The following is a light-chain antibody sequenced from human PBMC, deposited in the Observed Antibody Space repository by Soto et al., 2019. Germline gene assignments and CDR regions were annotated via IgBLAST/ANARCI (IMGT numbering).Light chain of an antibody. J-gene: IGKJ4*01. CDR3: QQRTNLWLT. Sequence: EVVIAQSPASLSASPGESVTLSCRASQNIRSSLAWYQQKPGQAPRILIYDTSNRATGIPARFSGSGSGTDFTLTISRLEAEDFAVYFCQQRTNLWLTFGGGTKVDIK. V-gene: IGKV3-11*01. CDR1: QNIRSS. CDR2: DTS.